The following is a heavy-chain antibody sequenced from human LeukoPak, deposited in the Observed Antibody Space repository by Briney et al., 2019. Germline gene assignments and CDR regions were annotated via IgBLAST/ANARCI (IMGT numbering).Heavy chain of an antibody. CDR1: GGSFSGYY. CDR2: INHSGST. D-gene: IGHD2-2*01. Sequence: PSETLSLTCAVYGGSFSGYYWSWIRQPPGKGLEWIGEINHSGSTNYNPSLKSRVTISVDTSKNQFSLKLSSVTAADTAVYYCASVHCSSTSCYGYFDYGGQGTLATVSS. V-gene: IGHV4-34*01. J-gene: IGHJ4*02. CDR3: ASVHCSSTSCYGYFDY.